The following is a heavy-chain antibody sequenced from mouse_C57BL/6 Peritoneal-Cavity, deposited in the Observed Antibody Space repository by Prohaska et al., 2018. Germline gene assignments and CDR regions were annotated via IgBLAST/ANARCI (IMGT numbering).Heavy chain of an antibody. V-gene: IGHV1-55*01. J-gene: IGHJ1*03. CDR2: SYLGRGST. CDR3: ARRYYGSSYWYFDV. D-gene: IGHD1-1*01. Sequence: QVQLQQPGAELVKPGASVKMSCKASGYTFTRYWITWVKQRLGQGSEWIGESYLGRGSTNYNEKFKSKATLTVDTSSSTAYMQRSSLTSEDSAVYYCARRYYGSSYWYFDVWGTGTTVTVSS. CDR1: GYTFTRYW.